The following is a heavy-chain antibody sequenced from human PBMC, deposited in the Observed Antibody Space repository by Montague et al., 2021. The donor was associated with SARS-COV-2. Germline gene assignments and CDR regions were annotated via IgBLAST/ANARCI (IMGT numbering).Heavy chain of an antibody. CDR1: GDSITSGSYY. CDR2: SYTSGSI. Sequence: TLSLTCTVSGDSITSGSYYWSWVRQPAGKGLEWVGRSYTSGSIDYNPSLKSRLTISVDTSKNQFSLKRSSVTAADTAVYFCARDWVIYSGRFDYWGQGAMVTVSS. V-gene: IGHV4-61*02. CDR3: ARDWVIYSGRFDY. J-gene: IGHJ4*02. D-gene: IGHD1-26*01.